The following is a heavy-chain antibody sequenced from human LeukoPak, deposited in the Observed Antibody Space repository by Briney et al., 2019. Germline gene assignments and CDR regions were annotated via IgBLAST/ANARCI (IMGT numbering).Heavy chain of an antibody. CDR2: IDSSGST. CDR3: ARGREFYYGSGNYYNVD. CDR1: GGSISSYY. D-gene: IGHD3-10*01. J-gene: IGHJ4*02. Sequence: SETLSLTCTVSGGSISSYYWSWIRQPAGKGLECIGRIDSSGSTNHNPSLKSRVTMSVDTSKNQFSLKLSSVTAADTAVYYCARGREFYYGSGNYYNVDWGQGTLVTVSS. V-gene: IGHV4-4*07.